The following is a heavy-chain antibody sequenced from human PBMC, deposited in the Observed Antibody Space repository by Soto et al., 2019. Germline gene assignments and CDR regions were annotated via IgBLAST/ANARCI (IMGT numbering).Heavy chain of an antibody. CDR1: GFTFDDYA. D-gene: IGHD5-18*01. Sequence: EVQLEESGGALVQPGRSLRLSCAASGFTFDDYAMHWVRQVLGKGLEWVSSISWNSGNIGYADSVKGRFTTSRDNAKNSLYRQMSSLRPEDTALYYCVRSKGGYSYGTPFDYWGKGTLVTVSS. CDR3: VRSKGGYSYGTPFDY. V-gene: IGHV3-9*01. CDR2: ISWNSGNI. J-gene: IGHJ4*02.